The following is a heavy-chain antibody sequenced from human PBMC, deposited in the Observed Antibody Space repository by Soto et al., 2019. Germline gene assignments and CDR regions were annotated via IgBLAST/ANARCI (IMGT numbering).Heavy chain of an antibody. V-gene: IGHV3-15*01. J-gene: IGHJ6*02. CDR3: TTEYTGGYYYYGMDV. CDR1: GFTFSNAW. D-gene: IGHD1-20*01. CDR2: IKSKTDGGTT. Sequence: PGGSLRLSCAASGFTFSNAWMIWVRQAPGKGLEWVGRIKSKTDGGTTDYAAPVKGRFTISRDDSKNTLYLQMNSLKTEDTAVYYCTTEYTGGYYYYGMDVWGQGTTVTVSS.